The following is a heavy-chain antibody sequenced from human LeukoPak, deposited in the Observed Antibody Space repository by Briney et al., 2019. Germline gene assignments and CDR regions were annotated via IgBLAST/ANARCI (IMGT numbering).Heavy chain of an antibody. Sequence: PSQTLSLTCTVSGGSISSGGYYWSWIRQPPGKGLEWIGYIYHSGSTYYNPSLKSRVTISVDRSRNQFSLKLSSVTAADTAVYYCARGPRITGTTRYFDYWGQGTLVTVSS. D-gene: IGHD1-7*01. CDR2: IYHSGST. J-gene: IGHJ4*02. V-gene: IGHV4-30-2*01. CDR3: ARGPRITGTTRYFDY. CDR1: GGSISSGGYY.